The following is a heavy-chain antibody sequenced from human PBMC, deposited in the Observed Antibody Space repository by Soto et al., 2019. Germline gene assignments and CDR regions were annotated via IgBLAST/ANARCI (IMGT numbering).Heavy chain of an antibody. Sequence: DVQLVESGGGLVQPGGSLRLSCAASGFTLTTYSMNWVRQAPGKGLEWISYISGTTNTVYYAESVKGRFTISRDNAQNSLYLQMNSLRAEDTALYYCARDHREFRGVCFDLWGRGTFVTVSS. V-gene: IGHV3-48*01. CDR1: GFTLTTYS. CDR3: ARDHREFRGVCFDL. D-gene: IGHD3-10*01. J-gene: IGHJ2*01. CDR2: ISGTTNTV.